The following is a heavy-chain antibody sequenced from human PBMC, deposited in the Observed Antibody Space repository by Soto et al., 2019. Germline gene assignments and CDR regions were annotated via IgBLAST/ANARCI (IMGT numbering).Heavy chain of an antibody. J-gene: IGHJ2*01. CDR2: IIPMFGIA. CDR3: AIENYYDSRGYNDARGLVLDL. V-gene: IGHV1-69*02. CDR1: GGTFSSYS. D-gene: IGHD3-22*01. Sequence: QVQLVQSGAEMKKTGSSVKVACKASGGTFSSYSISWVRRAPGQGLEWMGRIIPMFGIANYAQNFQGRVTITADKSTTTAYMELSSLRSEDTAVYYCAIENYYDSRGYNDARGLVLDLWGRGTLVTVSS.